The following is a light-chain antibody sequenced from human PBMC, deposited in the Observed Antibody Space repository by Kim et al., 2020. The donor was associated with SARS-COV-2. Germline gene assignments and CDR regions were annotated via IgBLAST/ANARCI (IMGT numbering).Light chain of an antibody. CDR3: QQRSIWPSIT. CDR1: RSVSSY. Sequence: APGESATLSSRASRSVSSYLAWYQQKPGQAPRLLIYDASNRVTGIPARFGGSGSGTDFTLPISSLEAEDFAVYYCQQRSIWPSITFGQGTRLEIK. J-gene: IGKJ5*01. V-gene: IGKV3-11*01. CDR2: DAS.